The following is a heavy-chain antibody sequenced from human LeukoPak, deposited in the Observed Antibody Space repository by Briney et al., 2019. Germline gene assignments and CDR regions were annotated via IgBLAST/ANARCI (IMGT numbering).Heavy chain of an antibody. D-gene: IGHD1-14*01. CDR2: INPNSGGT. CDR3: ARQYETGQGWFDP. J-gene: IGHJ5*02. V-gene: IGHV1-2*02. CDR1: GYTFTGYY. Sequence: ASVKVSCKASGYTFTGYYMHWVRQAPGQGLEWMGWINPNSGGTNYAQKFQGRVTMTRDTSISTAYTELSGLRSDDTAVYYCARQYETGQGWFDPWGQGTLVTVSS.